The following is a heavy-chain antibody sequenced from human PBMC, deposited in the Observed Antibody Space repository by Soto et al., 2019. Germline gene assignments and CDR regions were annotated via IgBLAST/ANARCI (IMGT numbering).Heavy chain of an antibody. V-gene: IGHV3-21*01. CDR2: ISSSSSYI. CDR1: GFTFSSYS. Sequence: GGSLRLSCAASGFTFSSYSMNWVRQAPGKGLEWVSSISSSSSYIYYADSVKGRFTISRDNAKNSLYLQMNSLRAEDTAVYYCARDYSSSWSDDAFDIWGQGTMVTVS. J-gene: IGHJ3*02. CDR3: ARDYSSSWSDDAFDI. D-gene: IGHD6-13*01.